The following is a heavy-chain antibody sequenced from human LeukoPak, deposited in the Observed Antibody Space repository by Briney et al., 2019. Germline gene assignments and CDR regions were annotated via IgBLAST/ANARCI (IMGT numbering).Heavy chain of an antibody. CDR3: AGQSSGSFLPLFDY. D-gene: IGHD1-26*01. CDR1: GGSISSSSYY. V-gene: IGHV4-39*01. Sequence: PSETLSLTCTVSGGSISSSSYYWGWIRQPPGKGLEWIGSIYYSGSTYYNPSLKSRVTISVDTSKNQFSLKLSSVTAADTAVYYCAGQSSGSFLPLFDYWGQGTLVAVSS. CDR2: IYYSGST. J-gene: IGHJ4*02.